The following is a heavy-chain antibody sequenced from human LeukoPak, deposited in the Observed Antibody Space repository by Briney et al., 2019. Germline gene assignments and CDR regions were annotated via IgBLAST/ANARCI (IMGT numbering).Heavy chain of an antibody. Sequence: GGSLRLSCAASGFTFSSYGMHWVRQAPGKGLEWVAFIRYDGSNKYYADSVKGRFTISRDNSKNTLYLQMSSLRAEDTAVYYCAKDPRGSGSSFDYWGQGTLVTVSS. CDR3: AKDPRGSGSSFDY. J-gene: IGHJ4*02. CDR2: IRYDGSNK. D-gene: IGHD3-10*01. CDR1: GFTFSSYG. V-gene: IGHV3-30*02.